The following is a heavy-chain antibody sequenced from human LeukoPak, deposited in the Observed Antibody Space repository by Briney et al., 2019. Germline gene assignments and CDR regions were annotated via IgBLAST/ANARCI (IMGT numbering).Heavy chain of an antibody. CDR3: ARATVGFWSGYFGY. CDR1: GYTFTSYG. V-gene: IGHV1-18*01. CDR2: ISAYNGNT. J-gene: IGHJ4*02. D-gene: IGHD3-3*01. Sequence: SVKVSCKASGYTFTSYGISWVRQAPGQGLEWMGWISAYNGNTNYAQKLQGRVTMTTDTSTSTAYMELRSLRSDDTAVYYCARATVGFWSGYFGYWGQGTLVTVSS.